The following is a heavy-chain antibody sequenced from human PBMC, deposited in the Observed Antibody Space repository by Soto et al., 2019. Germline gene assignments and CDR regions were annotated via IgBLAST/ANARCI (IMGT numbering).Heavy chain of an antibody. CDR1: GFTFSSYA. V-gene: IGHV3-30-3*01. J-gene: IGHJ5*02. D-gene: IGHD6-19*01. CDR2: ISYDGSNK. Sequence: QVQLVESGGGVVQPGRSLRLSCAASGFTFSSYAMHWVRQAPGKWLEWVAVISYDGSNKYYADSVKGRFTISRDNSKNTLYLQMNSMRAEDTAVYYCARDHGSGWYLWFDPWGQGTLVTVSS. CDR3: ARDHGSGWYLWFDP.